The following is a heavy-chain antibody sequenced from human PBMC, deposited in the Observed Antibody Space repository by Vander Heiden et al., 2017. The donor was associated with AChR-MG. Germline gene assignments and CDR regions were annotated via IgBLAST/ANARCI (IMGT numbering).Heavy chain of an antibody. J-gene: IGHJ4*02. Sequence: VQLVQSGPAVKKPGASVKFSCTASGYSFSTYEINWVRHATGQELEWMGWLKPNSGRAAYAQKFQGRVTMTRDTSINSVYMELSGLRYEDTAVYYCARERGLISSEPDYWGQGTLVTGSS. V-gene: IGHV1-8*02. CDR3: ARERGLISSEPDY. CDR2: LKPNSGRA. CDR1: GYSFSTYE. D-gene: IGHD3-10*01.